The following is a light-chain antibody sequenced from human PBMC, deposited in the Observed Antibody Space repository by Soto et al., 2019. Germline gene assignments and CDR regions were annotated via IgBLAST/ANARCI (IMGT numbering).Light chain of an antibody. V-gene: IGLV1-44*01. Sequence: QLVLTQAPSASGTPGQRVTISCSGSNSNIGSNAVSWYQQVPGTAPKVLIYNNDQRPSGVPDRLSGSKSGTSASLAIGGLQSEDDADYYSAAWDGSLNGWVFGGGTKLTVL. CDR2: NND. J-gene: IGLJ3*02. CDR1: NSNIGSNA. CDR3: AAWDGSLNGWV.